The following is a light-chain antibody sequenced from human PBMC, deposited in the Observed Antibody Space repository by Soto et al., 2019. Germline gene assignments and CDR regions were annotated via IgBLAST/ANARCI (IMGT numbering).Light chain of an antibody. Sequence: DIQMTQSPSSLSASVGDRVTITCQASQDIDNYLNWYQQKPGKAPKLLIYDSSNLETGVPSRFSGSGSGTDYTFAFSSLQPEDFATYYCQQSHYLPLSFGGGTKVQI. CDR2: DSS. CDR3: QQSHYLPLS. J-gene: IGKJ4*01. V-gene: IGKV1-33*01. CDR1: QDIDNY.